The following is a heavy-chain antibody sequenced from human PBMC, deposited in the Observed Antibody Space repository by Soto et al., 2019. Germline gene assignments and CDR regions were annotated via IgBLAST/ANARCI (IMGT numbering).Heavy chain of an antibody. D-gene: IGHD3-10*01. CDR1: GGSIRSYF. CDR2: VDYFGST. CDR3: ARQSYGEIFDH. V-gene: IGHV4-59*08. Sequence: SETLSLTCTVPGGSIRSYFWTWIRQPPGRGLQWIGYVDYFGSTNYSPSLKSRVTISLDTSKNQFSLKLHSVTAADTAVYYCARQSYGEIFDHWGQGAQVTVSS. J-gene: IGHJ4*02.